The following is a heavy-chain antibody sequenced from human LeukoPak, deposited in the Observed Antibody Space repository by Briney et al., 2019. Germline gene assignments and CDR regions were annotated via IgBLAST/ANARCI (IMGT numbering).Heavy chain of an antibody. CDR3: ARASFYYDSSGDWFDP. D-gene: IGHD3-22*01. J-gene: IGHJ5*02. V-gene: IGHV4-39*07. CDR1: GGSISSSSYY. Sequence: SETLSLTCTVSGGSISSSSYYWGWIRQPPGKGLEWIGSIYHSGSTYYNPSLKSRVTISVDRSKNQFSLKLSSVTAADTAVYYCARASFYYDSSGDWFDPWGQGTLVTVSS. CDR2: IYHSGST.